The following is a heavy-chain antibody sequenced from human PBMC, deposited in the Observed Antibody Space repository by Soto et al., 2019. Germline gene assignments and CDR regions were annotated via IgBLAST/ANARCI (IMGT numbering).Heavy chain of an antibody. D-gene: IGHD4-17*01. J-gene: IGHJ4*02. CDR1: GGTFSSYA. CDR3: ARDRGATVTTHLGENFDY. Sequence: VQLVQSGAEVKKPGSSVKVSCKASGGTFSSYAISWVRQAPGQGLEWMGGIIPIFGTANYAQKFQGRVTITADESTSTAYMELSSLRSEDTAVYYCARDRGATVTTHLGENFDYWGQGTLVTVSS. V-gene: IGHV1-69*01. CDR2: IIPIFGTA.